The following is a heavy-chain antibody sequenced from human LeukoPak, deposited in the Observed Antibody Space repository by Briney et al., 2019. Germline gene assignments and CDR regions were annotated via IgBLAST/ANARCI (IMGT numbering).Heavy chain of an antibody. V-gene: IGHV4-34*01. J-gene: IGHJ6*03. CDR3: ARGVIAVAVNYYYYFMDV. D-gene: IGHD6-19*01. Sequence: SETLSLTCAVYGGSFSGYYWSWIRQPPGKGLEWIGEINHSGSTNYNPPLKSRVTISVDTSKNQFSLKLSSVTAADTAVYYCARGVIAVAVNYYYYFMDVWGKGTTVTVSS. CDR2: INHSGST. CDR1: GGSFSGYY.